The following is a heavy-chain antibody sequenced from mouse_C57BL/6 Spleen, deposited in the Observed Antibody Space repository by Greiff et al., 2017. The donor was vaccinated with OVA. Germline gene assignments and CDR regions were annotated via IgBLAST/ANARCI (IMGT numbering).Heavy chain of an antibody. CDR2: IDPEDGDT. CDR1: GFNIKDYY. J-gene: IGHJ3*01. Sequence: QLQQSGAELVRPGASVKLSCTASGFNIKDYYMHWVKQRPEQGLEWIGRIDPEDGDTEYAPKFQGKATMTADTSSNTAYLQLSSLTSEDTAVYYCTYYYGSRGAWFAYWGQGTLVTVSA. V-gene: IGHV14-1*01. CDR3: TYYYGSRGAWFAY. D-gene: IGHD1-1*01.